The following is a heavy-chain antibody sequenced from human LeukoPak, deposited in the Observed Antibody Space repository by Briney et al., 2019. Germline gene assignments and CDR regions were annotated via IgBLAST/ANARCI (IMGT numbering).Heavy chain of an antibody. D-gene: IGHD6-13*01. Sequence: QPGRSLRLSCAASGFTFSSYDIHWVRQAPGTGLQWVAVISYDGSNKYYADSVKGRFTISRNNSKNTLYLQMNSLRTEDTAVYYCAKSEGSSWSNYFDYWGQGTLVTVSS. CDR1: GFTFSSYD. J-gene: IGHJ4*02. CDR3: AKSEGSSWSNYFDY. V-gene: IGHV3-30*18. CDR2: ISYDGSNK.